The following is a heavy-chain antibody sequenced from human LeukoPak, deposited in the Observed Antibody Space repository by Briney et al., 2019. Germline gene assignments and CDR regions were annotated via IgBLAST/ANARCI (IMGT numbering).Heavy chain of an antibody. CDR1: GFTFSSYA. CDR3: AKEGASIRSYSDS. Sequence: QPGGSLRLSCAASGFTFSSYAMSWVRQAPGKGLEWVSSIVAGGGSTSSADSVKGRFTISRDNSGNTLYLQMDSLGADDTAVYYCAKEGASIRSYSDSWGQGILVTVSS. J-gene: IGHJ4*02. CDR2: IVAGGGST. V-gene: IGHV3-23*01. D-gene: IGHD5-24*01.